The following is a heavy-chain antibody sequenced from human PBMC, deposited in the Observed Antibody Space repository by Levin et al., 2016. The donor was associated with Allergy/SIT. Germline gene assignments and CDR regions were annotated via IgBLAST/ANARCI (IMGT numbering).Heavy chain of an antibody. V-gene: IGHV3-72*01. Sequence: WIRQPPGKGLQWIGRTRKKTNAYTTEYAASVKGRFTISRDDSANSLYLQMNSLKTDDTAVYYCTRAAPAGGNGRYYHDYWGLGTLVTVSS. D-gene: IGHD1-26*01. CDR2: TRKKTNAYTT. CDR3: TRAAPAGGNGRYYHDY. J-gene: IGHJ4*02.